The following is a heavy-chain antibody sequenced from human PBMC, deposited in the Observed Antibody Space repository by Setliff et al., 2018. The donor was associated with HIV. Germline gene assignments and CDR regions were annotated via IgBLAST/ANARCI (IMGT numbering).Heavy chain of an antibody. CDR1: GGSISSDDHY. J-gene: IGHJ4*02. D-gene: IGHD6-25*01. Sequence: SETLSLTCTVSGGSISSDDHYWSWIRQPPGKGLEWIGYIYHTGATYYKSSLESRLTISVDTSKNQFSLKLNSVTAADTAVYFRARMSISASVYFDYWGQGSHVTVSS. CDR2: IYHTGAT. V-gene: IGHV4-30-4*01. CDR3: ARMSISASVYFDY.